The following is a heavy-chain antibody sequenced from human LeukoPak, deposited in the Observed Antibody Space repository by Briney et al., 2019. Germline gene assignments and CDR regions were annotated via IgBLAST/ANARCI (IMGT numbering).Heavy chain of an antibody. V-gene: IGHV1-18*01. Sequence: GASVKVSCKASGYTFTNYGITWMRQAPGQGLEWMGWINTYNGNTNYAQKLQGRVTITTDTSTSTAYMELRSLRSDDTAVFYCARDLVDGVGAPGAYWGQGALVTLSS. CDR2: INTYNGNT. D-gene: IGHD1-26*01. CDR1: GYTFTNYG. J-gene: IGHJ4*02. CDR3: ARDLVDGVGAPGAY.